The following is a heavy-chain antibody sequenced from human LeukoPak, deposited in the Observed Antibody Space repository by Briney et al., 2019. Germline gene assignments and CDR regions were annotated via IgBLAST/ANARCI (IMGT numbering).Heavy chain of an antibody. Sequence: PSETLSLTCTVSGGSISSSSYYWGWIRQPPGKGLEWIGSIYYSGSTYYNPSLKSRVTISVDTSKNQFSLKLSSVTAADTAVYYCARVGILLWFGDQGPFDYWGQGTLVTVSS. D-gene: IGHD3-10*01. V-gene: IGHV4-39*07. CDR1: GGSISSSSYY. J-gene: IGHJ4*02. CDR3: ARVGILLWFGDQGPFDY. CDR2: IYYSGST.